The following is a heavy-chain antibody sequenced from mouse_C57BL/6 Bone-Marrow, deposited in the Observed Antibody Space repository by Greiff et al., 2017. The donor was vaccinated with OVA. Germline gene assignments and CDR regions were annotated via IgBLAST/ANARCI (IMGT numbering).Heavy chain of an antibody. J-gene: IGHJ3*01. CDR3: TRAGSSPAWFAY. Sequence: LVESGAELVRPGASVTLSCKASGYTFTDYEMHWVKQTPVHGLEWIGAIDPETGGTAYNQKFKGKAILTADKSSSTAYMELRSLTSEDSAVYYCTRAGSSPAWFAYWGQGTLVTVSA. CDR2: IDPETGGT. CDR1: GYTFTDYE. V-gene: IGHV1-15*01. D-gene: IGHD1-1*01.